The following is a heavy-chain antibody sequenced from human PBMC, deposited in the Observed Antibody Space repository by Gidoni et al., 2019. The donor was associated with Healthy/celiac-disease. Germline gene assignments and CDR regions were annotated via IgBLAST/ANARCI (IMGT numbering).Heavy chain of an antibody. CDR1: GFTFRNAW. V-gene: IGHV3-15*01. J-gene: IGHJ4*02. D-gene: IGHD2-15*01. CDR2: IKSKTDGGTT. Sequence: EVQLVEYGGGLVKPGGSLRLSCAASGFTFRNAWMSWVRQAPGKGLEWVGRIKSKTDGGTTDYAAPVKGRFTISRDDSKNTLYLQMNSLKTEDTAVFYCTTLLHCSGGSCYSDWGQGTLVTVSS. CDR3: TTLLHCSGGSCYSD.